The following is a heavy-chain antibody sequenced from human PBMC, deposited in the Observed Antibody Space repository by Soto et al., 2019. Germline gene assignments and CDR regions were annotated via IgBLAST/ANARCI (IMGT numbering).Heavy chain of an antibody. CDR3: ARGNALDV. V-gene: IGHV6-1*01. CDR1: GDSGHSDITS. J-gene: IGHJ3*01. D-gene: IGHD3-10*01. Sequence: SLTWALYGDSGHSDITSWNWVRQSPARGLEWLGRTYYRSKWFHDYAASLKRRITISPDTSKHQFYMELNSTRCEDSTIYYCARGNALDVW. CDR2: TYYRSKWFH.